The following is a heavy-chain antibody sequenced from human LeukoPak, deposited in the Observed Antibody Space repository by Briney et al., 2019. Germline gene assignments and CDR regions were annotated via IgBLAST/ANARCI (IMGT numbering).Heavy chain of an antibody. J-gene: IGHJ6*03. D-gene: IGHD5-18*01. V-gene: IGHV4-39*07. CDR2: IYYSGST. CDR1: GGSISSSSYY. Sequence: KASETLSLTCTVSGGSISSSSYYWGWIRQPPGKGLEWIGSIYYSGSTYYNPSLKSRVTISVDKSKNQFSLKLSSVTAADTAVYYCARDGESSGYSYGYADYYYYMDVWGKGTTVTVSS. CDR3: ARDGESSGYSYGYADYYYYMDV.